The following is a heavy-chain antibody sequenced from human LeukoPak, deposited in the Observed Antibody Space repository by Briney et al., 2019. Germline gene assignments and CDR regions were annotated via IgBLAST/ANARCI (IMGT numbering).Heavy chain of an antibody. J-gene: IGHJ4*02. CDR3: ARDYADYVGYFFFDY. CDR1: GLTFNNYA. V-gene: IGHV3-23*01. CDR2: ICGGGETT. Sequence: GGSLRLSCAASGLTFNNYAMHWVRQAPGKGLEWVSSICGGGETTYYADSAKGRFTISRDNSQNTLYLQMNSLRAEDTAVYYCARDYADYVGYFFFDYWGQGTLVTVSS. D-gene: IGHD4-17*01.